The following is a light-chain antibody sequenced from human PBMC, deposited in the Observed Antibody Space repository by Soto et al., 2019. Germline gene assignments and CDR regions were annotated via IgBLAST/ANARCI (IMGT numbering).Light chain of an antibody. CDR2: AVT. Sequence: QSVLTQPASVSGSPGQSITISCSGTSSDVGGHDYVSWYQQHPGKAPKLMIYAVTYRPSGVSYRFSGSKSGNTASLTISGLQAEDEADYYCSSYTSSTTRVFGGGTKLTVL. V-gene: IGLV2-14*01. CDR1: SSDVGGHDY. CDR3: SSYTSSTTRV. J-gene: IGLJ2*01.